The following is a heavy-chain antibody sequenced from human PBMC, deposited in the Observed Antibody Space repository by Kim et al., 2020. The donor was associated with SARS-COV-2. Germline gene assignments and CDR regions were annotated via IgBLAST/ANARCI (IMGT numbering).Heavy chain of an antibody. D-gene: IGHD3-10*01. J-gene: IGHJ3*02. CDR3: VRAMVRGVIIGAYDI. Sequence: GSVKGRFTSSRENAKNSLYLQMNSLRAGDAAVYYCVRAMVRGVIIGAYDIWGQGTMVTVSS. V-gene: IGHV3-13*01.